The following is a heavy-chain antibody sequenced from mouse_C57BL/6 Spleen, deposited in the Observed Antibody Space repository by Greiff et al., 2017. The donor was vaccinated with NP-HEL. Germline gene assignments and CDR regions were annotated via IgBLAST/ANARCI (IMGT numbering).Heavy chain of an antibody. CDR1: GYTFTSYW. CDR3: TRGYYSNYEGGCFDY. CDR2: IYPGNSDT. V-gene: IGHV1-5*01. Sequence: VQLQQSGTVLARPGASVKMSCKTSGYTFTSYWMHWVKQRPGQGLEWIGAIYPGNSDTSYNQKFKGKAKLTAVTSASTAYMELSSLTNEDSAVYYCTRGYYSNYEGGCFDYWGQGTTLTVSS. J-gene: IGHJ2*01. D-gene: IGHD2-5*01.